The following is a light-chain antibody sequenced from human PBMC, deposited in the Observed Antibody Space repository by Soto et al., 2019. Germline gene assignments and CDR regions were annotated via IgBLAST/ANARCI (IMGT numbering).Light chain of an antibody. Sequence: QSVLTQPPSVSGSPGQSITISCTGTSSDVGGSNHVSWYQQHPGKAPKLMIYGVSNRPSGISNRVSGSKSGNTASLTISGLQAEDEADYYCSSYTSTTLVFGGGTKLTVL. CDR3: SSYTSTTLV. J-gene: IGLJ2*01. CDR1: SSDVGGSNH. V-gene: IGLV2-14*01. CDR2: GVS.